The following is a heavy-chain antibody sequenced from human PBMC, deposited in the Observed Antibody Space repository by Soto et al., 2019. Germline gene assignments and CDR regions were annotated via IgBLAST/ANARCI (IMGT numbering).Heavy chain of an antibody. V-gene: IGHV3-23*01. CDR1: GFTFSSYA. J-gene: IGHJ5*02. CDR3: AKGAMVRGRRGLNWFDP. CDR2: ISGSGGST. Sequence: GGSLRLSCAASGFTFSSYAMSWLRQAPGKGLEWVSAISGSGGSTYYADSVKGRFTISRDNSKNTLYLQMNSLRAEDTAVYYCAKGAMVRGRRGLNWFDPWGQGTLVTVSS. D-gene: IGHD3-10*01.